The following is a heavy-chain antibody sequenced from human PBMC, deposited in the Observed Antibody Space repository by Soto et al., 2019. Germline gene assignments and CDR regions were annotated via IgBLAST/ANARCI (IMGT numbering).Heavy chain of an antibody. CDR2: IIPIFGTA. J-gene: IGHJ4*02. CDR3: ARDRVGGYDSSRYYWSYFDY. V-gene: IGHV1-69*13. D-gene: IGHD3-22*01. CDR1: GGTFSSYA. Sequence: ASVKVSCKASGGTFSSYAISWVRQAPGQGLEWMGGIIPIFGTANYAQKFRGRVTITADESTSTAYMELSSLRSEDTAVYYCARDRVGGYDSSRYYWSYFDYWGQGTLVTVSS.